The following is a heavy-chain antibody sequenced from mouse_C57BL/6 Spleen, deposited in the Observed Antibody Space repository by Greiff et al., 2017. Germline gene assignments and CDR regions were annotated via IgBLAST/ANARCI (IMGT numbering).Heavy chain of an antibody. J-gene: IGHJ2*01. V-gene: IGHV6-6*01. Sequence: EVKLVESGGGLVQPGGSVKLSCAASGFTFSDAWMDWVRQSPEKGLEWVAEIRHKANNHATYYAESVKGRFTISRDDSKSSVYLRMNSLRAEDTGIYYCNRGGNSYYFDYWGQGTTLTVSS. CDR3: NRGGNSYYFDY. CDR2: IRHKANNHAT. D-gene: IGHD2-1*01. CDR1: GFTFSDAW.